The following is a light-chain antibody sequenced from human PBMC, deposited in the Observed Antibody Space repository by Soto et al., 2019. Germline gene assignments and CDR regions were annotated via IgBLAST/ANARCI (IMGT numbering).Light chain of an antibody. V-gene: IGKV3-15*01. J-gene: IGKJ4*01. CDR2: GAS. Sequence: ETVMTQSPATLSVSPGEGATLSCRASQSVSSNLVWYPHRPGQAPRLLIYGASTRATDIPARFSGSGSGTEFTLTISSLQSEDYAVYYCQQYNNLPRTFGGGTKVEIK. CDR3: QQYNNLPRT. CDR1: QSVSSN.